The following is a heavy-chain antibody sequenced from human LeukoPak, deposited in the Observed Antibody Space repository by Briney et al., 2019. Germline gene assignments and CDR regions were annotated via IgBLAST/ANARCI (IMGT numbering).Heavy chain of an antibody. D-gene: IGHD6-13*01. CDR1: GGSISSSSYY. V-gene: IGHV4-39*06. CDR2: IYYRGNT. CDR3: ARDKAAADRSLDY. J-gene: IGHJ4*02. Sequence: SETLSLTCTVSGGSISSSSYYWGWHRQPPGKGLEWIGSIYYRGNTYYNPSLKSRVTISVDTSKNQFPLKLSSVTAADTALYYCARDKAAADRSLDYWGQGTLVTISS.